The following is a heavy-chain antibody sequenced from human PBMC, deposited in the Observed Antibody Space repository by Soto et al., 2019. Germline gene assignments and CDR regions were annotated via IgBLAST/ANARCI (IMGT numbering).Heavy chain of an antibody. CDR3: PRAPYGDSGYGMDV. Sequence: QLQLQESGSGLVKPSQTLSLTCAVSGGSISSGGYSWSWIRQPPGKGLEWIGYIYHSGSTYYNPSLKSRVTISVDRSNDQFSQKLSSVTAADTAVYYSPRAPYGDSGYGMDVWGQGTTVTVSS. D-gene: IGHD4-17*01. J-gene: IGHJ6*02. CDR1: GGSISSGGYS. V-gene: IGHV4-30-2*01. CDR2: IYHSGST.